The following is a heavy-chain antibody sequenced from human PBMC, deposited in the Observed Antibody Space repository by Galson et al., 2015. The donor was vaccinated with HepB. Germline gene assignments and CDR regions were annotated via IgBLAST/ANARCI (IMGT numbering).Heavy chain of an antibody. D-gene: IGHD3-10*01. CDR3: ARSYGSGIKISFYYGMDV. CDR2: ISPHNGNT. J-gene: IGHJ6*02. CDR1: GYTFGTHR. Sequence: SVKVSCKASGYTFGTHRISWVRQAPGQGLEWMGCISPHNGNTNFAQSLQGRLTMTTDTSTKTVYMILRTPKSDDTAVYYCARSYGSGIKISFYYGMDVWGQETAVTVSS. V-gene: IGHV1-18*04.